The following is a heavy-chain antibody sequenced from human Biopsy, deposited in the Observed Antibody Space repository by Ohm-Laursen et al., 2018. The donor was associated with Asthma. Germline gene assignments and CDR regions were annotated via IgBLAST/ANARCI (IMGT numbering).Heavy chain of an antibody. CDR1: GGTFSNFA. Sequence: AASVKVSCKAPGGTFSNFAISWVRQAPGQGLEWLGGIMTVFGTTNYAQKFQGRVTITADESTSTAYMEVTSLRSEDTAIYYCARCQVGYSSGWSLLLKKIYYSGMDVWGQGTVVTVSS. J-gene: IGHJ6*02. V-gene: IGHV1-69*13. CDR3: ARCQVGYSSGWSLLLKKIYYSGMDV. CDR2: IMTVFGTT. D-gene: IGHD6-19*01.